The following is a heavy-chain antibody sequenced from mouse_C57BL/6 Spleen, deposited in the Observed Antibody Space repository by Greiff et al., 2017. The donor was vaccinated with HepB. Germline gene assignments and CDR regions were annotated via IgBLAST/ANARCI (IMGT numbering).Heavy chain of an antibody. J-gene: IGHJ2*01. CDR3: EREDY. Sequence: QVQLQQPGAELVKPGASVKLSCKASGYTFTSYWMQWVKQRPGQGLEWIGEIDPSDSYTNYNQKFKGKATLTVDTSSSTAYMQLSSLTSEDSAVYYCEREDYWGQGTTLTVSS. CDR2: IDPSDSYT. CDR1: GYTFTSYW. V-gene: IGHV1-50*01.